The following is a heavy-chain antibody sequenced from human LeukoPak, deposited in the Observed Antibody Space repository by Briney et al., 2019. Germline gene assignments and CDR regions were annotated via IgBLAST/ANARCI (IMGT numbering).Heavy chain of an antibody. V-gene: IGHV4-59*08. J-gene: IGHJ1*01. D-gene: IGHD3-22*01. CDR2: IYYSGSTY. CDR1: GGSISSYY. CDR3: ARQYYYDGSGAFQH. Sequence: SETLSLTCGVSGGSISSYYWSWIRQPPGKGLEWIGYIYYSGSTYYYNPSLKSRVTMSVDTSKNQFSLKLSSVTAADTAVYYCARQYYYDGSGAFQHWGQGTLVTVSS.